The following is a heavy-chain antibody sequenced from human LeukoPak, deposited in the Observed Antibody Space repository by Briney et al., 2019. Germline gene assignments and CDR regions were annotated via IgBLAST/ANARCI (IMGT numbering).Heavy chain of an antibody. J-gene: IGHJ5*02. CDR3: ARPIPEEYSSSPGSFDP. CDR2: IYTSGST. CDR1: GGSISSYY. D-gene: IGHD6-6*01. Sequence: SETLSLTCPVSGGSISSYYWSWIRQLPGKGLEWIGYIYTSGSTNYNPSLKSRVTISVDTSKNQFSLRMSSVTAADTAVYYCARPIPEEYSSSPGSFDPWGQGTLVTVSS. V-gene: IGHV4-4*09.